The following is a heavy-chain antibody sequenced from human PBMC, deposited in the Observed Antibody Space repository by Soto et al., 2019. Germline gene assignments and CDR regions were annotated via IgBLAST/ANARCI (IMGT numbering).Heavy chain of an antibody. J-gene: IGHJ4*01. CDR1: GYSFTNYW. CDR2: MYPGDSDT. V-gene: IGHV5-51*01. Sequence: EVQLVQSGAEVIKPGESLKISCQASGYSFTNYWIGWVRQMPGQGLELMGIMYPGDSDTRYSPYFQGQVTISADKSISTAYLQWSSLNASDTAIYYCARENRPPTYYFAYWGHGTLVTVSS. CDR3: ARENRPPTYYFAY.